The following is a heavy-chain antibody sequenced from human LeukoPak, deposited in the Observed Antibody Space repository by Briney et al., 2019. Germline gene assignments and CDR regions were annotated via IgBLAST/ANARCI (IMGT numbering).Heavy chain of an antibody. CDR3: ARRTYYDTLTGYNYWYFDL. D-gene: IGHD3-9*01. V-gene: IGHV4-59*01. Sequence: PSETLSLTRTVSGVSLSDYYWSWVRPPPRKGLAWIGYIYYTGSNDYKPYLKSRVTMSLDTSKNQFSLNLRSVTATDTAVYYCARRTYYDTLTGYNYWYFDLWGRGTLVTVSS. J-gene: IGHJ2*01. CDR1: GVSLSDYY. CDR2: IYYTGSN.